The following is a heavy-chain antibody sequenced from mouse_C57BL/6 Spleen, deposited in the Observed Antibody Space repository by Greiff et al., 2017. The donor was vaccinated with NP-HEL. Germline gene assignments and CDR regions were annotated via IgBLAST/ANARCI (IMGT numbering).Heavy chain of an antibody. CDR1: GYSFTGYY. J-gene: IGHJ4*01. D-gene: IGHD1-1*01. V-gene: IGHV1-31*01. CDR3: ARECITTVVARAMDY. Sequence: VQLKQSGPELVKPGASVKISCKASGYSFTGYYMHWVKQSHGNILDWIGYIYPYNGVSSYNQKFKGKATLPVDKSSSTAYMELRSLTSEDSAVYYCARECITTVVARAMDYWGQGTSVTVSS. CDR2: IYPYNGVS.